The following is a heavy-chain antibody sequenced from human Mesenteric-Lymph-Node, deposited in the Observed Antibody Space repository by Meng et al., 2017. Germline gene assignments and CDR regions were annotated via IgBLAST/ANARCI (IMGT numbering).Heavy chain of an antibody. J-gene: IGHJ4*02. V-gene: IGHV3-30*07. D-gene: IGHD2-2*01. CDR1: GFTFSSYA. Sequence: GGSLRLSCAASGFTFSSYAMHWVRQAPGKGLEWVAVISYDGSNKYYADSVKGRFTISRDNSKNTLSLQMNSLRAEDTAVYYCARGGDTSAFDYWGQGTLVTVSS. CDR2: ISYDGSNK. CDR3: ARGGDTSAFDY.